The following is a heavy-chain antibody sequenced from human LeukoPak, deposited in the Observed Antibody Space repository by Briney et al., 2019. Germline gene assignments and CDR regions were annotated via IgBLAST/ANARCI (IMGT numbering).Heavy chain of an antibody. CDR2: IYTSGST. D-gene: IGHD2-2*02. J-gene: IGHJ6*03. Sequence: SETLSLTCTVSGGSISSGSYYWRWLRQPAGKGLEWIGRIYTSGSTNYNPSLKSRVTISVDTSKNQFSLKLSSVTAADTAVYYCARIPPAINYYYYYIDVWGKGTTVTVSS. CDR1: GGSISSGSYY. V-gene: IGHV4-61*02. CDR3: ARIPPAINYYYYYIDV.